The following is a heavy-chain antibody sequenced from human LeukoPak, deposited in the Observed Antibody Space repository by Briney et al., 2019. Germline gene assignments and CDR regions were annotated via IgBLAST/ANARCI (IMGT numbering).Heavy chain of an antibody. CDR2: ISGSGGST. D-gene: IGHD2-2*01. Sequence: PGGSLRLSCAASGFTFSNYAMSWVRQAPGKGLEWVSGISGSGGSTHYADSVKGRFTISRDNSKNTLYLQMNSLRAEDAAVYYCAKSPGVPATDYYYYMDVWGKGTTVTVSS. J-gene: IGHJ6*03. V-gene: IGHV3-23*01. CDR1: GFTFSNYA. CDR3: AKSPGVPATDYYYYMDV.